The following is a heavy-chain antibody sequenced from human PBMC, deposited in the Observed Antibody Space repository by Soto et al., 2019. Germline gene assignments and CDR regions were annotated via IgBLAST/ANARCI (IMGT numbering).Heavy chain of an antibody. CDR1: GGSFSGYY. V-gene: IGHV4-34*01. CDR3: AREEFVLRYFEGFDT. J-gene: IGHJ5*01. Sequence: SETLSLTCAVYGGSFSGYYWSWIRQPPGKGLEWIGEINHSGSTNYNPSLKSRVTISVDTSKNQFSLKLSSVTAAYTAVYYCAREEFVLRYFEGFDTWGQGTLVTVSS. D-gene: IGHD3-9*01. CDR2: INHSGST.